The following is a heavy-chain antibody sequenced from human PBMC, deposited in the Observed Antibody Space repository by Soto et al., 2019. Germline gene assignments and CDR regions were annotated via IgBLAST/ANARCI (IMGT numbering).Heavy chain of an antibody. CDR1: GFTFTSSA. CDR2: IVVGSGST. CDR3: AKGLYSTGFSHSCLDY. Sequence: VKVSCKASGFTFTSSAMQWVRQARGQRLEWIGWIVVGSGSTNYAQKSQERVTITRDMSTSTAYMELSSLRSEDTAVYYCAKGLYSTGFSHSCLDYWGRGTLVTVSS. D-gene: IGHD6-19*01. V-gene: IGHV1-58*02. J-gene: IGHJ4*02.